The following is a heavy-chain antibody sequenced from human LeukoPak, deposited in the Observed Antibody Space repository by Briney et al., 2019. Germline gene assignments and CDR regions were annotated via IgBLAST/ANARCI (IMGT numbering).Heavy chain of an antibody. CDR2: IYPGDSDT. CDR1: GYIFTSCS. Sequence: GESLKISCKGSGYIFTSCSIGWVRQMPGKGLEWMGIIYPGDSDTRYSPSFQGQVTISADKSISTAYLQWSSLKASDTAMYYCARHSVSYYDSSGYLAPAFDIWGQGTMVTVSS. V-gene: IGHV5-51*01. J-gene: IGHJ3*02. D-gene: IGHD3-22*01. CDR3: ARHSVSYYDSSGYLAPAFDI.